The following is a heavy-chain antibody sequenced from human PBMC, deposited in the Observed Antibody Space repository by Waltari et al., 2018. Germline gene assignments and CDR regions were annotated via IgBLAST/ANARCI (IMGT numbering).Heavy chain of an antibody. D-gene: IGHD1-7*01. CDR2: VSAKSDYT. V-gene: IGHV3-23*01. J-gene: IGHJ4*02. Sequence: EVQLLESGGGLVQPGGPLGLSCIASGFIFGSYPMAWVRPAPGEGLWWVAGVSAKSDYTSYADSAKGRFTVSRDNSKNTLFLQMNSLRVEDTALYYCARYISRGRELISWGQGTLVTVSS. CDR1: GFIFGSYP. CDR3: ARYISRGRELIS.